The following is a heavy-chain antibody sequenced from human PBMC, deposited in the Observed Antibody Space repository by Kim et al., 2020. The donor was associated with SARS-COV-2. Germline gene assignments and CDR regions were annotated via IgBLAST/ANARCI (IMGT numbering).Heavy chain of an antibody. CDR2: IIPIFGTA. CDR1: GGTFSSYA. Sequence: SVKVSCKASGGTFSSYAISWVRQAPGQGLEWMGGIIPIFGTANYAQKFQGRVTITADESTSTAYMELSSLRSEDTAVYYCARAPGDYIWGSFSYYFDYWGQGTLVTVSS. J-gene: IGHJ4*02. D-gene: IGHD3-16*01. V-gene: IGHV1-69*13. CDR3: ARAPGDYIWGSFSYYFDY.